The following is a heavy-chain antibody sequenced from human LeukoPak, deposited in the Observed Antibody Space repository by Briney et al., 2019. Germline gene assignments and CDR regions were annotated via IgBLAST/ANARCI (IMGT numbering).Heavy chain of an antibody. CDR3: ARAPRFSPPYYYMDV. V-gene: IGHV3-30*04. CDR1: GFTFSSYA. CDR2: ISYDGSNK. J-gene: IGHJ6*03. Sequence: GGSLRLSCAASGFTFSSYAMHWVRQAPGKGLEWVAVISYDGSNKYYADSVKGRFTISRDNSKNTLYLQMNSLRAEDTAVYYCARAPRFSPPYYYMDVWGKGTTVTVSS.